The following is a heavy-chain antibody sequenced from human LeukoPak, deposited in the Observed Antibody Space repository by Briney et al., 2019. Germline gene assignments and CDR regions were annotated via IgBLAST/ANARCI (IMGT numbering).Heavy chain of an antibody. CDR1: GFTFSSYS. J-gene: IGHJ4*02. CDR3: ARDRNDYVWGSYPPFDY. Sequence: PGGSLRLSCAASGFTFSSYSMNWVRQAPGKGLEWVSYISSSSSTIYYADSVKGRFTISRDNAKNSLYLQTNSLRDEDTAVYYCARDRNDYVWGSYPPFDYWGQGTLVTVSS. D-gene: IGHD3-16*02. CDR2: ISSSSSTI. V-gene: IGHV3-48*02.